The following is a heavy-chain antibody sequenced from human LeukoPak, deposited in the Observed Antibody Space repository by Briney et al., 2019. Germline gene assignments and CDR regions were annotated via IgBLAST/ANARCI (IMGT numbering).Heavy chain of an antibody. D-gene: IGHD5-18*01. CDR2: FDPEDGET. CDR3: ATALGNGYDWFDP. V-gene: IGHV1-24*01. J-gene: IGHJ5*02. CDR1: GYTLTELS. Sequence: ASVKVSCKVSGYTLTELSMHWVRQAPGKGLDWMGGFDPEDGETIYAQKFQGRVTMTEDTSTDTAYMELSSLRSEDTAVYYCATALGNGYDWFDPWGQGTLVTVSS.